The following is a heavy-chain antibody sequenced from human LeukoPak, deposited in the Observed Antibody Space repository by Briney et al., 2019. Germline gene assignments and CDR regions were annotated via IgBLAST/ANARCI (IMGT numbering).Heavy chain of an antibody. CDR1: GFTFSSYA. J-gene: IGHJ6*02. D-gene: IGHD6-19*01. CDR3: AKEYTSRWAHYYSYGMDV. Sequence: GGSLRLSCAASGFTFSSYAMSWVRQAPGKGLEWVSSISGSGGSTYYADSVKGRFTISSDNSKNTPYLQINILRAEDTAVYSSAKEYTSRWAHYYSYGMDVWGQGPTVPVSS. V-gene: IGHV3-23*01. CDR2: ISGSGGST.